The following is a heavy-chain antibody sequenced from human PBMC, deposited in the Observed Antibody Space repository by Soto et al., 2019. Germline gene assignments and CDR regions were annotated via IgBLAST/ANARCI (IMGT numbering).Heavy chain of an antibody. CDR2: IYSGGST. D-gene: IGHD3-10*01. J-gene: IGHJ4*02. CDR1: GFTVSSNY. CDR3: ARDWYGSGSFQFDY. Sequence: GGSLRLSCAASGFTVSSNYMSWVRQAPGKGLEWVSVIYSGGSTYYADSVKGRFTISRDNSKNTLYLQMNSLRAEDTAVYYCARDWYGSGSFQFDYWGQGTLVTVSS. V-gene: IGHV3-66*01.